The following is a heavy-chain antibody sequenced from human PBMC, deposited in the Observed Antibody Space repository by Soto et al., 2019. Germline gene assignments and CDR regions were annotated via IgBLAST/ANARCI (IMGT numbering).Heavy chain of an antibody. CDR2: IWYDGSNT. Sequence: PGGSLRLSCAASGVTFSSYGMHWVRQAPGKGLEWVALIWYDGSNTSYADSLKGRFTISRDNSKNTLYLLMNSLRAEDTAVYYCARHKCGRDRSSTNCYLDHGCQGTLQTVSS. CDR1: GVTFSSYG. CDR3: ARHKCGRDRSSTNCYLDH. J-gene: IGHJ4*02. D-gene: IGHD2-2*01. V-gene: IGHV3-33*01.